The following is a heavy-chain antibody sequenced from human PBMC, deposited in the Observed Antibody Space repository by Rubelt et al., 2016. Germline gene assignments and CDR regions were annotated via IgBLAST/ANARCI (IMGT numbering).Heavy chain of an antibody. D-gene: IGHD3-16*02. CDR2: IIPILGIA. CDR3: ARDDPIGDV. V-gene: IGHV1-69*09. CDR1: GGTFSSYA. J-gene: IGHJ6*04. Sequence: QVQLVQSGAEVKKPGSSVKVSCKASGGTFSSYAISWVRQAPGQGLEWMGRIIPILGIANHAEKFQGRVTITADKSTSAAYMGLSSRRSEDTAVYYCARDDPIGDVWGKGTTVTVSS.